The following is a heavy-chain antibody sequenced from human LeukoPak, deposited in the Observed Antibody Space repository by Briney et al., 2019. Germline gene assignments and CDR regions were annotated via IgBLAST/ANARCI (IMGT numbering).Heavy chain of an antibody. V-gene: IGHV1-2*06. J-gene: IGHJ4*02. D-gene: IGHD6-19*01. Sequence: ASVKVSCKASGYTFTGYYMHWVRQAPGQGLEWMGRINPNSGGTNYAQKFQGRVTMTRDTSISTAYMELSRLRSDDTAVYYCARDLLDSSGSDFDYWGQGTLVTVSS. CDR2: INPNSGGT. CDR3: ARDLLDSSGSDFDY. CDR1: GYTFTGYY.